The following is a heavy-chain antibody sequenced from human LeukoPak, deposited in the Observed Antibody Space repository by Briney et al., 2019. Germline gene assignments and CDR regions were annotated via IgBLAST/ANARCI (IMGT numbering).Heavy chain of an antibody. D-gene: IGHD3-22*01. CDR2: IYYSGST. V-gene: IGHV4-39*07. CDR1: GDSISSSSYY. CDR3: ARGNLYYYDSSGYYFKFDY. Sequence: SETLSLTCTVSGDSISSSSYYWGWIRQPPGKGLEWIANIYYSGSTNYNPSLRSRVTISVDTSKNQFSLKLSSVTAADTAVYYCARGNLYYYDSSGYYFKFDYWGLGTLVTVSS. J-gene: IGHJ4*02.